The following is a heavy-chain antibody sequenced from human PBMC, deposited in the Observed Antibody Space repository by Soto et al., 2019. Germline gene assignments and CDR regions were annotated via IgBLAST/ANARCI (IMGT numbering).Heavy chain of an antibody. CDR3: ARDLGGCSAGSCRYNWFDS. D-gene: IGHD2-15*01. CDR2: IIPIYGTA. Sequence: QVQLVQSGAEVKKPGSSVKVSCKASGDTFRNYAISWVRQAPGQGLEWMGGIIPIYGTANYAQKFQDRVTITEDTSTRTADMELSSLRSEDTAVYYCARDLGGCSAGSCRYNWFDSWGQGTLVSVSS. V-gene: IGHV1-69*06. J-gene: IGHJ5*01. CDR1: GDTFRNYA.